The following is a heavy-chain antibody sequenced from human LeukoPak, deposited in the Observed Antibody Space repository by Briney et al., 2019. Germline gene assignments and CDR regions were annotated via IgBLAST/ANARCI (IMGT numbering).Heavy chain of an antibody. J-gene: IGHJ3*02. CDR1: GFTFSSYE. V-gene: IGHV3-48*03. CDR3: ARDSGYSSGWYLAFDI. Sequence: GGSLRLSCAASGFTFSSYEMNWVRQAPGKGLEWVSYISSSGSTIYYADSVKGRFTISRDNAKNSLYLQMNSLRAEDTAVYYFARDSGYSSGWYLAFDIWGQGTMVTVSS. D-gene: IGHD6-19*01. CDR2: ISSSGSTI.